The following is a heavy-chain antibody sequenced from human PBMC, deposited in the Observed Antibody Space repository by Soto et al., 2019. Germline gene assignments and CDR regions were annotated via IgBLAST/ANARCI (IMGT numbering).Heavy chain of an antibody. CDR2: LYSGGST. V-gene: IGHV3-53*02. CDR1: GFTVSTNY. CDR3: ARHRDAFSSTFDY. Sequence: EVQLVETGGGLIQPGGSLRLSCAVSGFTVSTNYMSWVRQAPGKGLEWVLALYSGGSTYYADSVKGRFTISRDNSRNTLHLQMNSLRAEDTALYYCARHRDAFSSTFDYWGQGTLVTVSS. D-gene: IGHD3-3*02. J-gene: IGHJ4*02.